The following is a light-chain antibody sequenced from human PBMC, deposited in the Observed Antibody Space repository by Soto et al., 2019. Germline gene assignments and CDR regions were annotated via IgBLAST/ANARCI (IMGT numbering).Light chain of an antibody. V-gene: IGLV2-14*03. Sequence: QSVLTQPASVSGSLGQSITISCTETSSDIGNYNYVSWYQQYPGKAPKLMIYDGDNRPSGVSHRFSGSKSGNTASLTISGLQPEDEADYYCSSYTSTSTVFGGGTKLTVL. CDR1: SSDIGNYNY. J-gene: IGLJ2*01. CDR2: DGD. CDR3: SSYTSTSTV.